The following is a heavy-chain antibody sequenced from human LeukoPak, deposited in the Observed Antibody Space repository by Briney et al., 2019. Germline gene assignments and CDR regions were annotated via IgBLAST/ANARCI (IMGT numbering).Heavy chain of an antibody. Sequence: ASVKVSCKASGYTFTSYDINWVRQAPGQGLEWMGWMNPNSGNTGYAQKFQGRVTMTRNTSISTAYIELSSLRSEDTAVYYCARGRISGTNIWFDPWGQGTLVTVSS. CDR1: GYTFTSYD. J-gene: IGHJ5*02. D-gene: IGHD2-8*01. CDR2: MNPNSGNT. CDR3: ARGRISGTNIWFDP. V-gene: IGHV1-8*01.